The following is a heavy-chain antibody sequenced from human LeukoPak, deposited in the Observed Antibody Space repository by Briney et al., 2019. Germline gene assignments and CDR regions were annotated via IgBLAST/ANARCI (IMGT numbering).Heavy chain of an antibody. Sequence: PGGSLRLSCAASGFTFSSYSMDWVRQAPGKGLEWVSYISSSSSTIYYADSVKGRFTISRDNAKNSLYLQMNSLRAGDTAVYYCARQAVAVDYWGQGTLVTVSS. V-gene: IGHV3-48*01. J-gene: IGHJ4*02. CDR1: GFTFSSYS. CDR3: ARQAVAVDY. D-gene: IGHD6-19*01. CDR2: ISSSSSTI.